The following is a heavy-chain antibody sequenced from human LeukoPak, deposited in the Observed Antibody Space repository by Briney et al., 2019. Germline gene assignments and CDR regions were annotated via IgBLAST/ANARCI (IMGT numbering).Heavy chain of an antibody. J-gene: IGHJ6*02. CDR3: ARDLSQLGIAAAHDYYYGMDV. Sequence: QPGRSVRLSCAASGFTFSSYGMHWVRQAPGKGLEWVAVIWYDGSNKYYADSVKGRFTISRDNSKNTLYLQMNSLRAEDTAVYYCARDLSQLGIAAAHDYYYGMDVWGQGTTVTDSS. D-gene: IGHD6-13*01. CDR2: IWYDGSNK. CDR1: GFTFSSYG. V-gene: IGHV3-33*01.